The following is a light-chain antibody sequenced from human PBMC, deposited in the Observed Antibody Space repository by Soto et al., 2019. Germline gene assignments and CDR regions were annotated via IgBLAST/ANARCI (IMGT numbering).Light chain of an antibody. CDR2: GAS. J-gene: IGKJ1*01. CDR1: QSVSSN. Sequence: EIVMTQSPATLSVSPGERATLSCRASQSVSSNLAWYQQKPGQTPRLLIYGASTRATGIPDRFSGGGSGTDFTLIISRLEPEDFAIYYCQQYGSSPPWTFGQGTKVDIK. CDR3: QQYGSSPPWT. V-gene: IGKV3-20*01.